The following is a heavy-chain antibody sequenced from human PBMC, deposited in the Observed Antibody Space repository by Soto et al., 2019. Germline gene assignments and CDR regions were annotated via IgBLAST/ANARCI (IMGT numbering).Heavy chain of an antibody. CDR1: GGSFSGYY. CDR2: INDSGST. CDR3: ARGLILWYGELPRRGAHYSSLYV. Sequence: QVQLQQWGAGLLKPSETLSLTCAVYGGSFSGYYWSWIRQPPGNWLEWIGEINDSGSTNYNPSLKCRVNISVDKSKNKLSLKLSSVPAADKAVYYCARGLILWYGELPRRGAHYSSLYVWGKGTTVTVSS. D-gene: IGHD3-10*01. J-gene: IGHJ6*03. V-gene: IGHV4-34*01.